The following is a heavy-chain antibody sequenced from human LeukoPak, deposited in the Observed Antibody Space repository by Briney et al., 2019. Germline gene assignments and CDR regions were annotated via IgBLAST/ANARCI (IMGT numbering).Heavy chain of an antibody. Sequence: SETLSLTCTVSGGFISSSSYYGGRIRQHPGKGLEWIGSIYYSGSTYYNPYVKSRVTIAVATSKNYLSLKLSSVNAADTAVYYCARVATAAPTHYYYYGMDVWGQGTTVTVSS. D-gene: IGHD1-26*01. CDR2: IYYSGST. J-gene: IGHJ6*02. CDR3: ARVATAAPTHYYYYGMDV. V-gene: IGHV4-39*02. CDR1: GGFISSSSYY.